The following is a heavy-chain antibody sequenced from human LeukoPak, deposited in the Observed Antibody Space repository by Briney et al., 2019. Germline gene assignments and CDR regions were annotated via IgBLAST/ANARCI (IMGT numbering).Heavy chain of an antibody. V-gene: IGHV3-11*01. Sequence: GGSLRLSCAASGFTFSDYYMSWIRQAPGKGLEWVSYISSSGSTIYYADSVKGRFTISRDNSKNTLYLQMDSLRAEDTAVYYCARDGSFGTLRYFGYYMDVWGKGTTVTVSS. CDR3: ARDGSFGTLRYFGYYMDV. D-gene: IGHD3-9*01. CDR2: ISSSGSTI. J-gene: IGHJ6*03. CDR1: GFTFSDYY.